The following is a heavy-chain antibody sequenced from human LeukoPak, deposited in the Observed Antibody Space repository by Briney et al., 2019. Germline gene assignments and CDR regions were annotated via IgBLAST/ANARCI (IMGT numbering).Heavy chain of an antibody. V-gene: IGHV1-2*02. CDR2: INPNSGGT. CDR1: GYTFTAYY. J-gene: IGHJ4*02. Sequence: ASVEVSCKASGYTFTAYYIHWVRQAPGQGLEWMGWINPNSGGTNYAQRFQGRVTMTRDTSISTVYMELSRLRSDDTAVYYCASLYGDYVSSDYWGQGTLVTVSS. D-gene: IGHD4-17*01. CDR3: ASLYGDYVSSDY.